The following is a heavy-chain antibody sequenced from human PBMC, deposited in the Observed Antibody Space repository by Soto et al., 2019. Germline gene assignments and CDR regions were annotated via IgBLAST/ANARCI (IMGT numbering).Heavy chain of an antibody. CDR3: ARDSPVAGGYYYGMDV. Sequence: GASVKVSCKASGYTFTSYYMHWVRQAPGQGLEWMGIINPSGGSTSYAQKFQGRVTMTRDTSTSTVYMELSSLRSEDTAVYYCARDSPVAGGYYYGMDVWGQGTTVTVSS. D-gene: IGHD6-19*01. V-gene: IGHV1-46*01. CDR1: GYTFTSYY. J-gene: IGHJ6*02. CDR2: INPSGGST.